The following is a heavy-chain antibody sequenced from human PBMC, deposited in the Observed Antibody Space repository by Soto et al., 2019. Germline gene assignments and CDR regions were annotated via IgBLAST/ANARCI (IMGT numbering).Heavy chain of an antibody. CDR1: GFTFSSYG. Sequence: GGSLRLSCAASGFTFSSYGMHWVRQAPGKGLEWVAVIWYDGSNKYYADSVKGRFTISRDNSKNTLYLQMNSLRAEDTAVYYCARESAGYSSSWYEFDYWGQGTLVTVSS. D-gene: IGHD6-13*01. J-gene: IGHJ4*02. V-gene: IGHV3-33*01. CDR3: ARESAGYSSSWYEFDY. CDR2: IWYDGSNK.